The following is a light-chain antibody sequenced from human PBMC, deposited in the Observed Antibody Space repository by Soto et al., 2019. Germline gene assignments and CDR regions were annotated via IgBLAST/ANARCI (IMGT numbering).Light chain of an antibody. J-gene: IGKJ1*01. Sequence: DIQMTQSPSTLSASVGDRVTNTCRASQNINNWLAWYQQKPGKAPKLLIYRASSLENGVPSRFSGRGSGTDFIFTITSLQPDDFATYYCQQYSSDSTFGQGTKVEIK. CDR1: QNINNW. CDR3: QQYSSDST. V-gene: IGKV1-5*03. CDR2: RAS.